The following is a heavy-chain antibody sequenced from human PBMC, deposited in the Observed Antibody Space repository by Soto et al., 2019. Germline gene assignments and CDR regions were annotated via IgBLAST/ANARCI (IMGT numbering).Heavy chain of an antibody. CDR1: GFTYNIYW. J-gene: IGHJ6*02. V-gene: IGHV3-7*05. CDR2: INQNGNQK. Sequence: EVQLVESGGGLVQPGGSLRLSCAASGFTYNIYWMVWVRQAPGKGLEWVANINQNGNQKYCVDSLKGRFTISRDNAKNSPSLQMNNLRAEDTAVYYCVRGVGRGVDVWGRGTTVTVSS. D-gene: IGHD2-2*01. CDR3: VRGVGRGVDV.